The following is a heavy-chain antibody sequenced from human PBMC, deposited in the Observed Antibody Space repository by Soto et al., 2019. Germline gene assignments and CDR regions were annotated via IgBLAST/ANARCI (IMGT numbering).Heavy chain of an antibody. CDR1: GGSISSSSYY. D-gene: IGHD3-10*01. CDR2: IYYSGST. V-gene: IGHV4-39*01. J-gene: IGHJ6*02. CDR3: AVGIWFGELLSLAVGGSGLDV. Sequence: SETLSLTCTVSGGSISSSSYYWGWIRQPPGKGLEWIGSIYYSGSTYYNPSLKSRVTISVDTSKNQFSLKLSSVTAADTAVYYCAVGIWFGELLSLAVGGSGLDVWGQGTTVTVSS.